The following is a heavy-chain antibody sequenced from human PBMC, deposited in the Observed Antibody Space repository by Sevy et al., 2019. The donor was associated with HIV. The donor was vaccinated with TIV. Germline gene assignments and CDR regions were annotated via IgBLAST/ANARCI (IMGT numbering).Heavy chain of an antibody. CDR3: ARSYSSGWYYFDY. J-gene: IGHJ4*02. V-gene: IGHV3-21*01. D-gene: IGHD6-19*01. CDR1: GFTFSSYS. Sequence: GGSLRLSCAASGFTFSSYSMNWVRQAPGKGLEWVSSISSSSSYIYYADSVKGRFTISRDNAKNSLYLQMNSLRAEDTAVYYCARSYSSGWYYFDYWGQGTLVTVSP. CDR2: ISSSSSYI.